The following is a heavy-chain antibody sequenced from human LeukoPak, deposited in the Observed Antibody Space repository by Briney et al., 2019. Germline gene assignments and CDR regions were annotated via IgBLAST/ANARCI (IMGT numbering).Heavy chain of an antibody. D-gene: IGHD1-1*01. V-gene: IGHV4-34*01. CDR2: INHSGST. Sequence: SETLSLTCAVYGGSFSGYYWSWIRQPPGKGLEWIGEINHSGSTNYNPSLKSRVTISVDTSKNQFSLKLSSVTAADTAVYYCASRNDGWFDPWGQGTLVTVSS. CDR3: ASRNDGWFDP. CDR1: GGSFSGYY. J-gene: IGHJ5*02.